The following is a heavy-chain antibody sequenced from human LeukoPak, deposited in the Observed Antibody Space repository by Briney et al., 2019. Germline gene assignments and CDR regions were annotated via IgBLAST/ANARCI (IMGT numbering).Heavy chain of an antibody. CDR1: GFTFSNAW. Sequence: PGGSLRLSCAASGFTFSNAWMSWVRQAPGKGLEWVGRIISKTDGGTTDYTAPVKGRFTISRDDSKNTLYLQMNSLKTEDTAVYYCTTGPFDYYGSASYLANGMDVWGQGTTVAVSS. CDR2: IISKTDGGTT. V-gene: IGHV3-15*01. CDR3: TTGPFDYYGSASYLANGMDV. J-gene: IGHJ6*02. D-gene: IGHD3-10*01.